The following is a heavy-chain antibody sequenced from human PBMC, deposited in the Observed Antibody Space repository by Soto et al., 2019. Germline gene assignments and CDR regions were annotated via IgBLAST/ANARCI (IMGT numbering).Heavy chain of an antibody. CDR3: ARSSSGWSFDY. Sequence: QVQLQESGPGLVKPSGTLSLTCAVSGGSISSSNWWSWVRQPPGKGLEWIGEIYHSGSTNYNPSLKSXXTXSXXKSKNQFSLKLSSVTAADTAVYYCARSSSGWSFDYWGQGTLVTVSS. D-gene: IGHD6-19*01. V-gene: IGHV4-4*02. CDR2: IYHSGST. J-gene: IGHJ4*02. CDR1: GGSISSSNW.